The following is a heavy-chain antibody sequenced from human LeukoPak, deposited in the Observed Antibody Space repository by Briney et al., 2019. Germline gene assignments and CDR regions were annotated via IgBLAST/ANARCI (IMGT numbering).Heavy chain of an antibody. CDR2: IYTSGST. V-gene: IGHV4-61*02. CDR1: GGSISSGPYF. Sequence: PSQTLSLTCSVSGGSISSGPYFWSWIRQPAGKGLEWIGRIYTSGSTNYNPSLKSRVTMSVDTSKNQFSLKLSSVTAADTAVYYCARSLRFLEWLLDWGQGTLVTVSS. CDR3: ARSLRFLEWLLD. D-gene: IGHD3-3*01. J-gene: IGHJ4*02.